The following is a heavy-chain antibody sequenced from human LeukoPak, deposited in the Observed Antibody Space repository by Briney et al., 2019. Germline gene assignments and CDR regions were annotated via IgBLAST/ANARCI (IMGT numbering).Heavy chain of an antibody. D-gene: IGHD3-22*01. CDR3: ARDQYYYDSSGYLFDY. J-gene: IGHJ4*02. V-gene: IGHV4-4*07. Sequence: SSETLSLTCTVSSGSISSYYWSWIRQPAGKGLEWIGRIHTRSTNYNPSLKSRVTMSVDTSKNQFSLKLSSVTAADTAVYYCARDQYYYDSSGYLFDYWGQGTLVTVSS. CDR1: SGSISSYY. CDR2: IHTRST.